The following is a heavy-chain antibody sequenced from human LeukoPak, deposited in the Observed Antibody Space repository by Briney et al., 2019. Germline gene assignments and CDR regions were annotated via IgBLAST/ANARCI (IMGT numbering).Heavy chain of an antibody. D-gene: IGHD6-13*01. V-gene: IGHV5-51*01. J-gene: IGHJ4*02. Sequence: GESLKISCKGSGYSFTSYWIGWVRQMPGKGLEWMGIIYPGDSDTRYSPSFQGQVTISADKSISTAYLQWSSLKASDTAMYYCARHSRYSSSWYRTPLDYWGQGTLVTVSS. CDR3: ARHSRYSSSWYRTPLDY. CDR1: GYSFTSYW. CDR2: IYPGDSDT.